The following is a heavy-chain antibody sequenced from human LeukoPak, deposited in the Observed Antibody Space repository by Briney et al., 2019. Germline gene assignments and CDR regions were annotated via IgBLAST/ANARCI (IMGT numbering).Heavy chain of an antibody. D-gene: IGHD3-22*01. CDR1: GVSISSGGYY. CDR3: ARRDSSGYLDY. V-gene: IGHV4-31*03. CDR2: IYYSGST. Sequence: SETLSLTCTVSGVSISSGGYYWSWIRQHPGKGLEWIGYIYYSGSTYYNPSLKSRVTISVDTSKNQFSLKLSSVTAADTAVYYCARRDSSGYLDYWGQGTLVTVSS. J-gene: IGHJ4*02.